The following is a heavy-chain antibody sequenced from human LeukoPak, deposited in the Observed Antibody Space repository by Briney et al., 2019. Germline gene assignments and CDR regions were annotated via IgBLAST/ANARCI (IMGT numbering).Heavy chain of an antibody. Sequence: ASVKVSCKASGYTFTSYDINWVRQATGQGLEWMGWMNPNSGNTGYAQKFQGRVTMTRNTSISTAYMELSSLRSEDTAVYYCARNPTRYCSGGSCANWFDPWSQGTLVTVSS. D-gene: IGHD2-15*01. J-gene: IGHJ5*02. CDR1: GYTFTSYD. CDR2: MNPNSGNT. CDR3: ARNPTRYCSGGSCANWFDP. V-gene: IGHV1-8*01.